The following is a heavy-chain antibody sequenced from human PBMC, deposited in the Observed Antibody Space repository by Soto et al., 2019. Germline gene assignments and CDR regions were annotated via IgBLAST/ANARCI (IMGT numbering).Heavy chain of an antibody. CDR3: VKDQYTIAAAGTFDY. CDR1: GFTVSNYH. D-gene: IGHD6-13*01. V-gene: IGHV3-66*01. CDR2: IYTAGSA. J-gene: IGHJ4*02. Sequence: GGSLRLSCAASGFTVSNYHMNWVRRAPGKGLEWVSVIYTAGSADFADSVKGRFSISRDNSKNTLYLQMSSLRAEDTAVYYCVKDQYTIAAAGTFDYWGQGTLVTVSS.